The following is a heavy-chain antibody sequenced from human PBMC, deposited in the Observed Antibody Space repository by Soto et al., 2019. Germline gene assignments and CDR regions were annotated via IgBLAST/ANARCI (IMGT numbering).Heavy chain of an antibody. CDR2: IIPILGIA. Sequence: VKVEWKGSGNACRYLRMRWVRQAPGQGLEWMGRIIPILGIANYAQKFQGRVTITADKSTSTAYMELSSLRSEDTAVYYCAREDYGGNSWWYWGQGTLVTVSS. J-gene: IGHJ4*02. D-gene: IGHD4-17*01. V-gene: IGHV1-69*04. CDR3: AREDYGGNSWWY. CDR1: GNACRYLR.